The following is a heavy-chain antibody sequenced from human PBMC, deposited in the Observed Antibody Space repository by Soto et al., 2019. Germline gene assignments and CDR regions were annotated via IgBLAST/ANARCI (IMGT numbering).Heavy chain of an antibody. CDR2: IIPIFGTA. J-gene: IGHJ4*02. V-gene: IGHV1-69*13. CDR1: GGTFSGYA. D-gene: IGHD3-10*01. Sequence: SSVKVSCKASGGTFSGYAISWVRQAPGQGLEWMGGIIPIFGTANYAQKFQGRVTITADESTSTAYMELSSLRSEDTAVYYCARAGIGVGYYGSGSYYYFDYWGQGTLVTVSS. CDR3: ARAGIGVGYYGSGSYYYFDY.